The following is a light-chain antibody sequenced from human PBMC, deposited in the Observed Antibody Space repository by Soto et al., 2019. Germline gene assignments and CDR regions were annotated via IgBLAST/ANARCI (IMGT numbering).Light chain of an antibody. J-gene: IGKJ1*01. CDR2: GAS. V-gene: IGKV3-15*01. Sequence: EIVMTQSPATLSVSPWERVTLSCRASQSVSSNLAWYQQKPGQAPRLLIYGASTRATGIPARFSGSGSETEFTLTISSLQSEDFAVYYCQQYNNWPGWAFGQGTKVEIK. CDR3: QQYNNWPGWA. CDR1: QSVSSN.